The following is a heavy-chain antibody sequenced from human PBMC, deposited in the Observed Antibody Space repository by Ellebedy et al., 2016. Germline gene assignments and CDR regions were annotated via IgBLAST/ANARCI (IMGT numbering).Heavy chain of an antibody. CDR3: AKDFSTGNPMMGWFDP. CDR2: ISWSGGTI. CDR1: GFTFDDYT. Sequence: SLKISCAASGFTFDDYTMYWVRQAPGKGLEWVSAISWSGGTIAYADSVKGRFTISRDNAKSSLYLQMNRLRAEDTAFYYCAKDFSTGNPMMGWFDPWGQGTLVTVSS. D-gene: IGHD3-16*01. V-gene: IGHV3-9*01. J-gene: IGHJ5*02.